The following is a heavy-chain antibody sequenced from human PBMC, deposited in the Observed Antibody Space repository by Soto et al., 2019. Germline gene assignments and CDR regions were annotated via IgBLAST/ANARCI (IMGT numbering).Heavy chain of an antibody. CDR1: GFSLSNARMG. V-gene: IGHV2-26*01. J-gene: IGHJ4*02. Sequence: QVTLKESGPVLVKPTETLTLTCTVSGFSLSNARMGVSWIRQPPGKALEWLAHIFSNDEKSYSTSLKSRLTSSKDTSKSQVVLTMTNMDPGDTATYYCARTYSGSYYRWGFDYWGQGTLVTVSS. D-gene: IGHD1-26*01. CDR2: IFSNDEK. CDR3: ARTYSGSYYRWGFDY.